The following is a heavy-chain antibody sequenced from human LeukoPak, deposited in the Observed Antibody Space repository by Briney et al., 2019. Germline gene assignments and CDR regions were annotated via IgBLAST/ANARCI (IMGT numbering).Heavy chain of an antibody. V-gene: IGHV3-53*01. Sequence: GGSLRLSCAASGFTVSSNYMSWVRQAPGKGLEWVSVIYSGGSTYYADSVKGRFTISRDNSKNTLYLQMNSLRAEDTAVYYCARVQSYYDSSGYTRTMDVWGKETTVTVSS. CDR2: IYSGGST. J-gene: IGHJ6*03. CDR1: GFTVSSNY. D-gene: IGHD3-22*01. CDR3: ARVQSYYDSSGYTRTMDV.